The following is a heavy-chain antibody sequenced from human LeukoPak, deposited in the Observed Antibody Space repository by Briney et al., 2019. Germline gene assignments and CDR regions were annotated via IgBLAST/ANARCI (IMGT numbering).Heavy chain of an antibody. Sequence: SETLSLTCIVSGPSISSGHYWGWIRQPPGKGLQWIGSIYHSGSTYYNTSLTSRVTISVDTSKNQFSLKLSSVTAADTALYYCASSSNWNYYSPFDYWGQGTLVTVSS. V-gene: IGHV4-38-2*02. CDR2: IYHSGST. CDR3: ASSSNWNYYSPFDY. J-gene: IGHJ4*02. CDR1: GPSISSGHY. D-gene: IGHD1-7*01.